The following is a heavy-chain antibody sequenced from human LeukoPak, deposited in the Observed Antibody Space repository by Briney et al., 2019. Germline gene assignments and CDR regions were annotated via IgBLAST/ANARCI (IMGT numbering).Heavy chain of an antibody. J-gene: IGHJ4*02. CDR3: AKANCGGDCYSWDFDY. CDR2: ISGSGGST. CDR1: GFTFSSYA. D-gene: IGHD2-21*02. V-gene: IGHV3-23*01. Sequence: GGSLRLSCAASGFTFSSYAMSWVRQAPGKGLEWVSAISGSGGSTYYADSVKGRFTISRDNSKNTLYLQMNSLRAEDTAVYYCAKANCGGDCYSWDFDYWGQGTLVTVSS.